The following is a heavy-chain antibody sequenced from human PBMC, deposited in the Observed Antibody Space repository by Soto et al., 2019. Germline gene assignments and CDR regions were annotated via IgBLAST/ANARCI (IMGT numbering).Heavy chain of an antibody. D-gene: IGHD6-6*01. Sequence: ASVKVSCKASGYTFTSYGISWVRQAPGQGLEWMGWISAYNGNTNYAQKLQGRVTMTTDTSTSTAYMELRSLRSDDTAVYYCASGGIAARPTPSWFDYWGQGTLVTVSS. CDR3: ASGGIAARPTPSWFDY. J-gene: IGHJ5*01. CDR1: GYTFTSYG. CDR2: ISAYNGNT. V-gene: IGHV1-18*01.